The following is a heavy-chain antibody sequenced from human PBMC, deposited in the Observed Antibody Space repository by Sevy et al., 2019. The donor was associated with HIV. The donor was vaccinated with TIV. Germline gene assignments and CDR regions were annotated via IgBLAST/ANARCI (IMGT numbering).Heavy chain of an antibody. CDR1: GFPFSSYA. Sequence: GGSLRLSCAASGFPFSSYAMSWVRQAPGKGLEWVSAIGGSGVSTYYADSVKGRFTISRENSKNTVYLQMNGLRAEDTAVYYCAKDRAAMVGDAFDIWGQGTMVTVSS. CDR2: IGGSGVST. J-gene: IGHJ3*02. D-gene: IGHD5-18*01. CDR3: AKDRAAMVGDAFDI. V-gene: IGHV3-23*01.